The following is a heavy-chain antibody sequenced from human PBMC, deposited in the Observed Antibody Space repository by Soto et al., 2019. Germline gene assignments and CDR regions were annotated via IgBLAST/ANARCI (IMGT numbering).Heavy chain of an antibody. J-gene: IGHJ6*02. CDR1: GYTFTSYG. CDR2: ISAYNGNT. V-gene: IGHV1-18*01. D-gene: IGHD1-1*01. Sequence: ASVKVSCKASGYTFTSYGISWVRQAPGQGLEWMGWISAYNGNTNYAQKLQGRVTMTTDTSTSTAYMELRSLRSDDTATYYCAGALENPYFYYGLNVWGQGTTVTVSS. CDR3: AGALENPYFYYGLNV.